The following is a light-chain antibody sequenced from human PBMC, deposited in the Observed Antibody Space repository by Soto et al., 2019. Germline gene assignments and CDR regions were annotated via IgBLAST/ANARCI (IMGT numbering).Light chain of an antibody. Sequence: IQLTQSPSSLSASVGDRATLTCRASQGISSYLAWYQQKPGKAPTLLLYAASTLQSGVPSRFSGSGTGTDFSLTISSLQPEDFATYYCQQHYSPPPITFGQGTRVEIK. CDR3: QQHYSPPPIT. J-gene: IGKJ5*01. V-gene: IGKV1-9*01. CDR2: AAS. CDR1: QGISSY.